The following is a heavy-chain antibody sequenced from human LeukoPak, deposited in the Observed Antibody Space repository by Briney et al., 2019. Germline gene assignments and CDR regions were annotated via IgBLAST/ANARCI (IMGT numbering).Heavy chain of an antibody. CDR3: VKGVQYSGNCYTFDY. D-gene: IGHD1-26*01. J-gene: IGHJ4*02. CDR2: ISSNGGST. Sequence: GGSLRLSCSASGFTFSNYAMHWVRQAPGKGLEYVSAISSNGGSTFYADSVKGRFTISRDNSKNTLYLQMSSLRAEDTAIYYCVKGVQYSGNCYTFDYWGQGTLVTVSS. CDR1: GFTFSNYA. V-gene: IGHV3-64D*09.